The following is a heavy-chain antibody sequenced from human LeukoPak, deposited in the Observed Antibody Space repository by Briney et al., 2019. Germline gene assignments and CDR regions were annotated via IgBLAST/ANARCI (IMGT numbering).Heavy chain of an antibody. V-gene: IGHV3-48*03. J-gene: IGHJ4*02. CDR2: ISSSGSTI. CDR1: GFTFSSYE. CDR3: AIIYLIVGATTFDY. D-gene: IGHD1-26*01. Sequence: QTGGSLRLSCAASGFTFSSYEMNWVRQAPGKGLEWVSYISSSGSTIYYADSVKGRFTISRDNAKNSLYLQMNSLRAEDTAVYYCAIIYLIVGATTFDYWGQGTLVTVSS.